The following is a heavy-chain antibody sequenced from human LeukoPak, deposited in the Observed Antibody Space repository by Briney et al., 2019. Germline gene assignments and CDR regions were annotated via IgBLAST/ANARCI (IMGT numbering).Heavy chain of an antibody. CDR2: ISGSGGTT. CDR3: AKGLSTVTTLTSFDY. D-gene: IGHD4-17*01. V-gene: IGHV3-23*01. CDR1: GFAFGSYA. Sequence: GGSLRLSCAASGFAFGSYAMSWVRLAPGKGLEWVSTISGSGGTTYYANSVKGRFTISRDNSNNTLYLQMNTLRAEDTAVYYCAKGLSTVTTLTSFDYWGQGTLVTVSS. J-gene: IGHJ4*02.